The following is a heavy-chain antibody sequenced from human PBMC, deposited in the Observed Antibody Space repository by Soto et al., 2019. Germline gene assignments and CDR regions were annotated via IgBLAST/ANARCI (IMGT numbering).Heavy chain of an antibody. CDR3: ARARSTAAGLFDY. Sequence: GGSLRLSCAASGFTVSSNYMSWVRQAPGKGLEWVSVIYSGGSTYYADSVKGRFTISRDNSKNTLYLQMNSLRAEDTAVYYCARARSTAAGLFDYWGLGTLVTVSS. J-gene: IGHJ4*02. D-gene: IGHD6-13*01. V-gene: IGHV3-66*01. CDR1: GFTVSSNY. CDR2: IYSGGST.